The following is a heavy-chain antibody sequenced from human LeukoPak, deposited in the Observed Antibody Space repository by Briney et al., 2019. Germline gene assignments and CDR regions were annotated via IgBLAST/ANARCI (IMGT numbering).Heavy chain of an antibody. CDR1: GFTFDDYG. D-gene: IGHD3-22*01. CDR3: ARAKGYDSSGYSDY. Sequence: PGGSLRLSCAASGFTFDDYGMSWVRQAPGKGLEWVSGINWNGGSTGYADSVKGRFTISRDNAKNSLYLQMNSLRAEDTALYHCARAKGYDSSGYSDYWGQGTLVTVSS. J-gene: IGHJ4*02. V-gene: IGHV3-20*01. CDR2: INWNGGST.